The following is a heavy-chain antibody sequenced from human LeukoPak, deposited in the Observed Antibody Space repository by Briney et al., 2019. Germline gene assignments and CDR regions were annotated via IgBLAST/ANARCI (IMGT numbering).Heavy chain of an antibody. Sequence: ASVKVSCKASGYTFTSYGISWVRQAPGQGLEWMGWISAYNGNTNYAQKLRGRVTMTTDTSTSTAYMEPRSLRSDDTAVYYCARSPPYCTNGVCYNNWFDPWGQGTLVTVSS. CDR2: ISAYNGNT. CDR1: GYTFTSYG. V-gene: IGHV1-18*01. CDR3: ARSPPYCTNGVCYNNWFDP. D-gene: IGHD2-8*01. J-gene: IGHJ5*02.